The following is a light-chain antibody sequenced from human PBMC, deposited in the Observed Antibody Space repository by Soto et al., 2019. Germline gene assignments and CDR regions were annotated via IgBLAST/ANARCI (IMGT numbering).Light chain of an antibody. CDR1: QSISTN. CDR3: QQSYITLYS. CDR2: AAS. V-gene: IGKV1-39*01. J-gene: IGKJ2*03. Sequence: DIQMTPFPSSLSASVGDRVTITCRASQSISTNLSWYQKKPGKAPKLLIYAASTLQSEVSSRFSGTGSGTDFSLTISSLQPEDFAIYFCQQSYITLYSFGQGTNLEIK.